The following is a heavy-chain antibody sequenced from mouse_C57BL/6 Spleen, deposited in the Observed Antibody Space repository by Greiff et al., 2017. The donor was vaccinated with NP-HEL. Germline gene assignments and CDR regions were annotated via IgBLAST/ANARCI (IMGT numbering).Heavy chain of an antibody. D-gene: IGHD1-1*01. CDR1: GYTFTDYN. CDR3: ASGRGSKAYWYFDV. CDR2: INPNNGGT. J-gene: IGHJ1*03. V-gene: IGHV1-18*01. Sequence: EVQLQQSGPELVKPGASVKIPCKASGYTFTDYNMDWVKQSHGKSLEWIGDINPNNGGTIYNQKFKGKATLTVDKSSSTAYMELRSLTSEDTAVYSCASGRGSKAYWYFDVWGTGTTVTVSS.